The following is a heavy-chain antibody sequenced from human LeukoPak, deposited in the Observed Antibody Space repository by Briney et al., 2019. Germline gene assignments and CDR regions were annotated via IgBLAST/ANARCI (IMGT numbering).Heavy chain of an antibody. CDR2: INPNSGGT. V-gene: IGHV1-2*02. Sequence: ASVKVSCKASGYTFTGYYMHWVRQAPGQGLEWVGWINPNSGGTNYAQKFQGRVTMTRDTSISPAYMELSRLRSDDTAVYYCARPMKQKYYYDSSGYYLDYWGQGTLVTVSS. CDR3: ARPMKQKYYYDSSGYYLDY. J-gene: IGHJ4*02. D-gene: IGHD3-22*01. CDR1: GYTFTGYY.